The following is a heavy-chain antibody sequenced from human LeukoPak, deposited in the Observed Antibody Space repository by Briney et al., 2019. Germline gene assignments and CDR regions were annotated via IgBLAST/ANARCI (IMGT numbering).Heavy chain of an antibody. Sequence: PSETLSLTCAAYGGSFSGYYWSWIRQPPGKGLEWIGEINHSGSTNYNPSLKSRVTISVDTSKNQFSLKLSSVTAADTAVYYCARGVFGELLSERAYFDYWGQGTLVTVSS. CDR1: GGSFSGYY. CDR3: ARGVFGELLSERAYFDY. CDR2: INHSGST. V-gene: IGHV4-34*01. J-gene: IGHJ4*02. D-gene: IGHD3-10*02.